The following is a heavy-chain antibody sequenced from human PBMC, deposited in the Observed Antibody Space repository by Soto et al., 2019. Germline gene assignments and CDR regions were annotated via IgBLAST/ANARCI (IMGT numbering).Heavy chain of an antibody. Sequence: QVQLVQSGAEVKKPGSSVKVSCKASGGTFSSYAISWVRQAPGQGLEWMGGIIPIFGTATYAQKFQGRVTITADESTSTAYMELSSLRSEDTAVYYCARDPPEAAAIVVADSSWGQGTLVTVSS. D-gene: IGHD3-22*01. CDR2: IIPIFGTA. CDR3: ARDPPEAAAIVVADSS. J-gene: IGHJ4*02. CDR1: GGTFSSYA. V-gene: IGHV1-69*01.